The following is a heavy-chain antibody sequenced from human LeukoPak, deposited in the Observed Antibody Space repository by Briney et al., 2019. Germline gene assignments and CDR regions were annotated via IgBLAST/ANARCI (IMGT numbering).Heavy chain of an antibody. D-gene: IGHD4-11*01. J-gene: IGHJ4*02. V-gene: IGHV1-69*13. CDR1: GGTFSSYA. CDR2: IIPIFGTA. Sequence: SVKVSCKASGGTFSSYAISWVRQAPGQGLEWVGGIIPIFGTANYAQKFQGRVTITADESTSTAYMELSSLRSEDTAVYYCARLALSMTTGPVDYWGQGTLVTVSS. CDR3: ARLALSMTTGPVDY.